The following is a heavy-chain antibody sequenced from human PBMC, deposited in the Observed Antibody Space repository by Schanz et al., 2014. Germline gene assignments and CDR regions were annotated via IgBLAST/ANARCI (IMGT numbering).Heavy chain of an antibody. CDR2: IWYDENNK. J-gene: IGHJ6*02. D-gene: IGHD2-15*01. V-gene: IGHV3-33*06. CDR1: GFTVSSYA. CDR3: AKGMGYCSGGTCYDYYYYGLDV. Sequence: GQLAESGGGLIQPGGSLRLSCAVSGFTVSSYAMHWVRQAPGKGLEWVAVIWYDENNKYYADSVKGRFTISRDNSENTLYLQMNSLSADDTAVFYCAKGMGYCSGGTCYDYYYYGLDVWGQGTTVTVSS.